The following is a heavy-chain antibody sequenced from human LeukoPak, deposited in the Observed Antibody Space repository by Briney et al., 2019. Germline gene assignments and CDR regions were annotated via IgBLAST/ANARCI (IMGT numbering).Heavy chain of an antibody. CDR3: ARRGSRSGYYWY. CDR1: GYTFTDYY. V-gene: IGHV1-2*02. D-gene: IGHD3-22*01. CDR2: INPNSGGS. Sequence: ASVKVSCKASGYTFTDYYMHWVRQAPGQGLEWMGWINPNSGGSNFAQNFQGRVTMTRDTSISTAYMELSRLKSDDTAVYYCARRGSRSGYYWYWGQGTLVTVSS. J-gene: IGHJ4*02.